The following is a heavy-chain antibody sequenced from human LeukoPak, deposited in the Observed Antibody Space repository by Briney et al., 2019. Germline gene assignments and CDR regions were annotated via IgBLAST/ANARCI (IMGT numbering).Heavy chain of an antibody. D-gene: IGHD3-16*01. V-gene: IGHV3-9*01. J-gene: IGHJ4*02. CDR1: GFTFDDYA. CDR2: ISWNSGSI. CDR3: AIVLDDRWLYLGV. Sequence: QTGGSLRLSCAASGFTFDDYAMHWVRQAPGKGLEWVSGISWNSGSIGYADSVKGRFTISRDNSKNTLYLQMNSLRAEDTAVYYCAIVLDDRWLYLGVWGQGTLVTVSS.